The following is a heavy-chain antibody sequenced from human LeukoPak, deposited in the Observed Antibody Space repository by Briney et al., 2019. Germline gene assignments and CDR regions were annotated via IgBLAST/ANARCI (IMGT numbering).Heavy chain of an antibody. CDR2: INPNSGGT. CDR1: GYTFTGYY. Sequence: ASVKVSCKASGYTFTGYYMHWVRQVPGQGLEWMGWINPNSGGTNYAQKFQGRVTMTRDTSISTGYVELNSLRFDDTAVYYCAREGGEQQQTQIDYWGQGTLVTVSS. CDR3: AREGGEQQQTQIDY. V-gene: IGHV1-2*02. J-gene: IGHJ4*02. D-gene: IGHD3-16*01.